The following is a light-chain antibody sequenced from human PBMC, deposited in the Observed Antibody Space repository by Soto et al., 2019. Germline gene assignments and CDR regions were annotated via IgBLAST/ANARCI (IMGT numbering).Light chain of an antibody. J-gene: IGKJ4*01. CDR2: EAS. Sequence: EIVLTQSPATLSLSPGETATLSCRASQSVSRSLAWYQQKSGQAPRLLIYEASNRATGIPARFSGSGSGTDFTLTIGSLESEDFAVYYCQQRSIWPLTFGGGTKVEIK. CDR3: QQRSIWPLT. V-gene: IGKV3-11*01. CDR1: QSVSRS.